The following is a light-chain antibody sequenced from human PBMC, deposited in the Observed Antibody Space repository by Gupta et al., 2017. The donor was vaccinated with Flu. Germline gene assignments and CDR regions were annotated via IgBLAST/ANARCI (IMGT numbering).Light chain of an antibody. V-gene: IGLV1-44*01. J-gene: IGLJ1*01. Sequence: SVLTQPPSVSETPGQRVTIACSGSSSNIGRRTVNWYQQLPGTAPKLLIYSNVQRTSGVPDRFSGSKSGTSASLAISGLQAEDEADYYCAAGDDSRNGFVFGSGTKVTV. CDR1: SSNIGRRT. CDR3: AAGDDSRNGFV. CDR2: SNV.